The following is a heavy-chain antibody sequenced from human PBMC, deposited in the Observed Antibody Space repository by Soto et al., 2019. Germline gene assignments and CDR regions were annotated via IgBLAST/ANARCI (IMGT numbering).Heavy chain of an antibody. V-gene: IGHV1-18*01. J-gene: IGHJ6*02. CDR1: GYTFTTYG. Sequence: ASVKVSCKASGYTFTTYGISWVRQAPGQGLEWMGWISAYNGNTNYAQKIQGRVTMTTDTSTSTAYMELRSLRSDDTAVYYCARQQWLYYYYGMDVWGQGTTVTVS. CDR2: ISAYNGNT. D-gene: IGHD6-19*01. CDR3: ARQQWLYYYYGMDV.